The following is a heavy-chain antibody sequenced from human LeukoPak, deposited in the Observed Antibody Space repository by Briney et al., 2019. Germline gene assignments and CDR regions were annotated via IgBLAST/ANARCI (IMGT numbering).Heavy chain of an antibody. Sequence: SETLSLTCTVSGDSISDTNYYWGWIRQPAGKRLEWIGSIYYSGSTYYNPSLKSRVTISVDTSKNQFSLRLTSVTAADTALYYCAKLTCSSTFCPLDYWGQGTPVTVSS. CDR2: IYYSGST. D-gene: IGHD2-2*01. CDR1: GDSISDTNYY. V-gene: IGHV4-39*01. J-gene: IGHJ4*02. CDR3: AKLTCSSTFCPLDY.